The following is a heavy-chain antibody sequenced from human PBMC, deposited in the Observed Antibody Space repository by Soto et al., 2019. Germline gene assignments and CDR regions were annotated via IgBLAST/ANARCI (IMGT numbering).Heavy chain of an antibody. CDR1: GFTFSSYA. D-gene: IGHD3-10*01. V-gene: IGHV3-23*01. Sequence: EVQLLKSGGGLVQPGGSLRLSCAASGFTFSSYAMSWVRQAPGKGLEWVSAISGSGGSTYYADSVKGRFTISRDNSKNTLYLQMNSLRAEDTAVYYCAKAPSYYGSGSYYRPGYYYYYMDVWGKGTTVTVSS. J-gene: IGHJ6*03. CDR2: ISGSGGST. CDR3: AKAPSYYGSGSYYRPGYYYYYMDV.